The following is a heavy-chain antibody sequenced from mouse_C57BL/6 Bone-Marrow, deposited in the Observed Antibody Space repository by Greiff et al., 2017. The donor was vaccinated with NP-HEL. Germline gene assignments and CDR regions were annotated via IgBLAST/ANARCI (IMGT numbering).Heavy chain of an antibody. V-gene: IGHV1-64*01. CDR3: ARRGPWAMDY. J-gene: IGHJ4*01. CDR1: GYTFTSYW. Sequence: QVQLKESGAELVKPGASVKLSCKASGYTFTSYWMHWVKQRPGQGLEWIGMIHPNSGSTNYNEKFKSKATLTVDKSSSTAYMQLSSLTSEDSAVYYCARRGPWAMDYWGQGTSVTVSS. CDR2: IHPNSGST.